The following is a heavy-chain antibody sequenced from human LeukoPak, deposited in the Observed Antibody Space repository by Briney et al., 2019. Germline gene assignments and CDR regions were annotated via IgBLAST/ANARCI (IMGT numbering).Heavy chain of an antibody. CDR2: INAGNGNT. CDR3: ARGYSGWFGTLGY. CDR1: GYTFTSYA. D-gene: IGHD1-26*01. Sequence: ASVNVSCKASGYTFTSYAMHWVRQAPGQRLEWMGWINAGNGNTKYSQKFQGRVTITRDTSASTAYMELSSLRSEDTAVYYCARGYSGWFGTLGYWGQGTLVTVSS. V-gene: IGHV1-3*01. J-gene: IGHJ4*02.